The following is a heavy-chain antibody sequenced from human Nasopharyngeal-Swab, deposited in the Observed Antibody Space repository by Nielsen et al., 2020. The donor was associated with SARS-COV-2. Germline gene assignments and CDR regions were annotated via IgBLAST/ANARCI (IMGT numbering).Heavy chain of an antibody. Sequence: GESLKISCKGSGYSFTSYWISWVRQMPGKGLEWMGRIDPSDSYTNYSPSFQGHVTISADKSISTAYLQWSSLKASDTAMYYCARDEGVYSSSSRGAFDIWGQGTMVTVSS. CDR3: ARDEGVYSSSSRGAFDI. CDR2: IDPSDSYT. D-gene: IGHD6-6*01. J-gene: IGHJ3*02. V-gene: IGHV5-10-1*01. CDR1: GYSFTSYW.